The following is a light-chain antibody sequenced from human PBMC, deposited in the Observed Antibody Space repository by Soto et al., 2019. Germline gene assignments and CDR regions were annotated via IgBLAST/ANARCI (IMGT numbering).Light chain of an antibody. Sequence: AIRMTQSPSSISASTGDRVTITCRASQGISSFLAWYQQKPGKAPKLLIYAAPTLQRGSPSRFSASGSGTDFTLTISRLKSEDFATYFCQQYLSYPYTFGQGTKLEI. CDR2: AAP. V-gene: IGKV1-8*01. J-gene: IGKJ2*01. CDR3: QQYLSYPYT. CDR1: QGISSF.